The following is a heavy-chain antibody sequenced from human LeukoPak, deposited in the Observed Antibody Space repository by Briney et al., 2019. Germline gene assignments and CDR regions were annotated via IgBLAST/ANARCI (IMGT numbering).Heavy chain of an antibody. CDR3: ARDRSSSD. D-gene: IGHD6-6*01. CDR1: GFPFTLYN. V-gene: IGHV3-48*01. CDR2: ISSSSSTI. Sequence: GGSLRLSCEVSGFPFTLYNMNWVRQAPGKGLEWVSYISSSSSTIYYADSVKGRFTISRDNAKNSLYLQMNSLRAEDTAVYYCARDRSSSDWGQGTLVTVSS. J-gene: IGHJ4*02.